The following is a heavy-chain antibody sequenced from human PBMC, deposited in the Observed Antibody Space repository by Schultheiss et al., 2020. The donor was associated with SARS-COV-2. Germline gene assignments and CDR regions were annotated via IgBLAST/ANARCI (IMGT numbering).Heavy chain of an antibody. J-gene: IGHJ4*02. CDR2: INPSGGST. CDR3: AKDHCSGGSCGGGNSGDY. D-gene: IGHD2-15*01. CDR1: GGTFSSYT. Sequence: ASVKVSCKASGGTFSSYTISWVRQAPGQGLEWMGIINPSGGSTSYAQKFQGRVTMTRDTSTSTVYMELSSLRSEDTAVHYCAKDHCSGGSCGGGNSGDYWGQGTLVTVSS. V-gene: IGHV1-46*01.